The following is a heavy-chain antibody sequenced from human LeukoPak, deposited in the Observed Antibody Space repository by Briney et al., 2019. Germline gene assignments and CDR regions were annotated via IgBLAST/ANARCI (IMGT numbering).Heavy chain of an antibody. J-gene: IGHJ5*02. CDR2: INHSGST. CDR3: ARSVKTYYDFWSGYYKGDWFDP. V-gene: IGHV4-39*07. CDR1: GGSISSDSYY. Sequence: ETLSLTCIVSGGSISSDSYYWAWIRQPPGKGLEWIGEINHSGSTNYNPSLKSRVTISVDTSKNQFSLKLSSVTAADTAVYYCARSVKTYYDFWSGYYKGDWFDPWGQGTLVTVSS. D-gene: IGHD3-3*01.